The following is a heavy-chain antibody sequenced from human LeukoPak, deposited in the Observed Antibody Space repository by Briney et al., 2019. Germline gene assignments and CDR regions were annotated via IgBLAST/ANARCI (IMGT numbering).Heavy chain of an antibody. D-gene: IGHD2-21*01. J-gene: IGHJ4*02. CDR1: GYTFTGYY. CDR3: ARAAFPSSFDY. V-gene: IGHV1-2*02. Sequence: ASVKVSCKASGYTFTGYYIHWVRQAPGQGLEWMGWINPNTGGANYVQRFQGRVTMTRDTSISTGYMELSRLRSDDTAVYYCARAAFPSSFDYWGQGTLVIVSS. CDR2: INPNTGGA.